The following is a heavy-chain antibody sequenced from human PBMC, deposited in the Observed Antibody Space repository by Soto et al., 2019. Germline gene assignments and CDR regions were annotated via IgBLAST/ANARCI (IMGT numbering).Heavy chain of an antibody. V-gene: IGHV4-59*12. D-gene: IGHD4-4*01. J-gene: IGHJ4*02. Sequence: ASETLSLTCTVSGDSISSYYWRWIRQPPGKGLEWIGYIYYTGTTTYNPSIKSRVTISVDSSKNQFSLNLSSVTAADTAVYYCARGMTTVTTLDYWGQGTLVTVSS. CDR1: GDSISSYY. CDR3: ARGMTTVTTLDY. CDR2: IYYTGTT.